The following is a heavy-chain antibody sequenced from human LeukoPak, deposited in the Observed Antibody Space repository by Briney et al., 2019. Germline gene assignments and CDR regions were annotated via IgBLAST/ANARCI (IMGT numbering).Heavy chain of an antibody. D-gene: IGHD5-12*01. Sequence: PSETLSLTCTVSGGSISSYYWSWIRQPPGKGLEWIGYIYYSGSTNYNPSLKSRVTISVDTSKNQFSLKLSSVTAADTAVYYCARASGFSFFDYWGQGTLATVSS. CDR1: GGSISSYY. CDR2: IYYSGST. CDR3: ARASGFSFFDY. J-gene: IGHJ4*02. V-gene: IGHV4-59*01.